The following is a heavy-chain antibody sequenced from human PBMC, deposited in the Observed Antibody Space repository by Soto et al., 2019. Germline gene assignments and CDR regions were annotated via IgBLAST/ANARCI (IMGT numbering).Heavy chain of an antibody. CDR3: AKGSIEYSASVDN. D-gene: IGHD4-4*01. CDR1: GFSFSSYA. Sequence: DVQLLDSGGGLVQPGGSLRLSCAASGFSFSSYAMVWVRQAPGKGLEWVSVISARGGSSYFGDSVKGRFTISRDNSKNVLSLQMNSLRAEDTAIYFCAKGSIEYSASVDNWGQGTLVLVSS. V-gene: IGHV3-23*01. CDR2: ISARGGSS. J-gene: IGHJ4*02.